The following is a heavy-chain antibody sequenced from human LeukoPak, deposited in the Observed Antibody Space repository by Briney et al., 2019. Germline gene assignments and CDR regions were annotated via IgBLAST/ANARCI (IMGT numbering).Heavy chain of an antibody. V-gene: IGHV4-39*01. Sequence: SETLSLTCIVSGGSISSSSYYWSWIRQPPGKGLEWIGSINYSGNTYYNPSLKSRVSMSVDTSKNQFSLKLSSVTAADTAVYYCARRGVGAAGYFDNWGQGTLVTVSS. CDR2: INYSGNT. D-gene: IGHD1-26*01. CDR1: GGSISSSSYY. J-gene: IGHJ4*02. CDR3: ARRGVGAAGYFDN.